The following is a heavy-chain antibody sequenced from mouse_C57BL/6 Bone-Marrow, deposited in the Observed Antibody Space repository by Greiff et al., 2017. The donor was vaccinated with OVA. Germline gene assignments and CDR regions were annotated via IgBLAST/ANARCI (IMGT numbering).Heavy chain of an antibody. J-gene: IGHJ4*01. CDR3: ARCYYGNYEAMDY. CDR1: GYAFTNYL. V-gene: IGHV1-54*01. D-gene: IGHD2-1*01. CDR2: INPGSGGT. Sequence: VQLQQSGAELVRPGTSVKVSCKASGYAFTNYLIEWVKQRPGQGLEWIGVINPGSGGTNYNEKFKGKATLTADKSSSTAYMQLSSLTSEDSAVYFCARCYYGNYEAMDYWGQGTSVTVSS.